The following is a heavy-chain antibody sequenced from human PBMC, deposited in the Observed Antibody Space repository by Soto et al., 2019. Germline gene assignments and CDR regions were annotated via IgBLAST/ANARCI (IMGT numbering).Heavy chain of an antibody. D-gene: IGHD3-10*01. V-gene: IGHV3-30*03. Sequence: QVQLVESGGGVVQPGRSLRLSCAASGFTFSSYGMHWVRQAPGKGLEWVAVISYDGSNKYYADSVKGRFTISRDNSKNTLYLQMNSLRAEDTAVYYCAGALWFVPLWCMDVWGQGTTVTVSS. CDR1: GFTFSSYG. CDR2: ISYDGSNK. J-gene: IGHJ6*02. CDR3: AGALWFVPLWCMDV.